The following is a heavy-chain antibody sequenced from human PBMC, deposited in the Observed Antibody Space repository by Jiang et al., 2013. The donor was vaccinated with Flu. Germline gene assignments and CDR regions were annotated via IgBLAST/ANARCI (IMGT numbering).Heavy chain of an antibody. V-gene: IGHV1-3*01. D-gene: IGHD4-17*01. J-gene: IGHJ4*02. CDR3: ARGWTTVTTLGY. CDR1: GYTFTNYV. CDR2: INAGTDNT. Sequence: ESGAEVKKPGASVKVSCKASGYTFTNYVMHWVRQALGQRLEWMGWINAGTDNTKYSQKFQGRVTITRDTSASTAYMELSSLRSEDTAVYYCARGWTTVTTLGYWGQGTLVTVSS.